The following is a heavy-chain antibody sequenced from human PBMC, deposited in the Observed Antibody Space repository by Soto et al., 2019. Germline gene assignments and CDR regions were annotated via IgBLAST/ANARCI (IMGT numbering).Heavy chain of an antibody. CDR3: ARRGSGSYYDY. D-gene: IGHD1-26*01. J-gene: IGHJ4*02. CDR1: GFTFSSYA. Sequence: EVQLLESGGGLVQPGGSLRLSCAASGFTFSSYAMRWVRQAPVKGLEWVSAISGSRGSTYYADSVKGRFTISRHNSKITLYLQRNSLRAEDTAVYYCARRGSGSYYDYWGQGTLVTVSS. CDR2: ISGSRGST. V-gene: IGHV3-23*01.